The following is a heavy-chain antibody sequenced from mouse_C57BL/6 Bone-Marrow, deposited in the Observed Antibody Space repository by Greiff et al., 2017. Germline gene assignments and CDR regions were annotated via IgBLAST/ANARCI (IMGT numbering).Heavy chain of an antibody. J-gene: IGHJ2*01. CDR2: IDPSDSYT. D-gene: IGHD1-2*01. CDR3: ASYGGYYFDY. Sequence: QVQLQQPGAELVKPGASVKLSCKASGYTFTSYWMQWVKQRPGQGLEWIGEIDPSDSYTNYNQKFKGKATLTVDTSSSTAYMQLSRLTSEDSAVYYCASYGGYYFDYWGQGTTLTVSS. V-gene: IGHV1-50*01. CDR1: GYTFTSYW.